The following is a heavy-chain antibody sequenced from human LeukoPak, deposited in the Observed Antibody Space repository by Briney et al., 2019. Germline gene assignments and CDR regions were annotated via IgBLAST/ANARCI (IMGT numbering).Heavy chain of an antibody. CDR1: GFTFSSYA. Sequence: GGSLRLSCAASGFTFSSYATSWVRQAPGKGLEWVSAISGSGGSTYYAGSVKGRFTISRDNSKNTLYLQMNSLRAEDTAVYYCAKGGYYGDRYYYYYMDVWGKGTTVTVSS. V-gene: IGHV3-23*01. D-gene: IGHD4-17*01. CDR2: ISGSGGST. J-gene: IGHJ6*03. CDR3: AKGGYYGDRYYYYYMDV.